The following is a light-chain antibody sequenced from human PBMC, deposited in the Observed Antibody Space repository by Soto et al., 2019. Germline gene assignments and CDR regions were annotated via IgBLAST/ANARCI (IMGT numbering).Light chain of an antibody. Sequence: QSALTQPASVSGSPGQSITISCTGTSSDVGGYNYVSWYQQHPGKAPKLMIYEVSNRPSGGSNRFSGSKSGNTASLTISGLQAEDDADYSCSSYTSSSTWVVFGGGTKLTVL. CDR3: SSYTSSSTWVV. J-gene: IGLJ2*01. CDR2: EVS. CDR1: SSDVGGYNY. V-gene: IGLV2-14*01.